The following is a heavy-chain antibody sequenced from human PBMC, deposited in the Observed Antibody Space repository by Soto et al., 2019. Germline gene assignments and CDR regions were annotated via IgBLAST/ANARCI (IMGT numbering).Heavy chain of an antibody. CDR3: ARDRTPYCGGDCYSLSFDY. D-gene: IGHD2-21*02. V-gene: IGHV1-18*04. Sequence: ASVKVSCKASGYTFTSYGVSWVRQAPGQGLEWMGWISAYNGNTNYAQKLQGRVTMTTDTSTSTAYMELRSLRSDDTAVYYCARDRTPYCGGDCYSLSFDYWRQGTLVTVSS. CDR1: GYTFTSYG. CDR2: ISAYNGNT. J-gene: IGHJ4*02.